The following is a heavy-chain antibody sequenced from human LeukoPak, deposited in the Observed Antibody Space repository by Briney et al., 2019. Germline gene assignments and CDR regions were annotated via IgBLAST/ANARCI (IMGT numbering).Heavy chain of an antibody. CDR1: AFTFSSYA. CDR2: ISESGFTT. D-gene: IGHD3-22*01. V-gene: IGHV3-23*01. J-gene: IGHJ4*02. CDR3: AKHRHSDFDNYFDY. Sequence: GGSLRLSCAASAFTFSSYAMSWVRQAPGKGLEWVSGISESGFTTYYADSVKGRFTISRDYSKDTLYLQISNLRAEDAAVYYCAKHRHSDFDNYFDYWGQGTLVTVSS.